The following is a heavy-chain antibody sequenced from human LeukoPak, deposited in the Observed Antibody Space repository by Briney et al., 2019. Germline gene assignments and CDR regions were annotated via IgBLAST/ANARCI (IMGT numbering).Heavy chain of an antibody. J-gene: IGHJ3*02. CDR3: ARDINYVLFQVSAAFDI. D-gene: IGHD4-11*01. CDR2: IKQDGSEK. V-gene: IGHV3-7*01. Sequence: PGGSLRLSCAASGFTFSSYWMSWVRQAPGKGLEWVANIKQDGSEKYYVDSVKGRFTISRDNAKNSLYLQMNSLRAEDTAVYYCARDINYVLFQVSAAFDIWGQGTMVTVSS. CDR1: GFTFSSYW.